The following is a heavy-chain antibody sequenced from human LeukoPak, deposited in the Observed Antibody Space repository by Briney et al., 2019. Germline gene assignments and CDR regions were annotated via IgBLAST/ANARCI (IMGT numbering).Heavy chain of an antibody. V-gene: IGHV1-2*02. D-gene: IGHD6-19*01. CDR1: GYTFTGYY. CDR2: INPNSGGT. Sequence: ASVKVSCKASGYTFTGYYMHWVRQAPGQGLEWMGWINPNSGGTNYAQKFQGRVTMTRNTSISTAYMELSSLRSEDTAVYYCARVSSGWQIDYWGQGTLVTVSS. J-gene: IGHJ4*02. CDR3: ARVSSGWQIDY.